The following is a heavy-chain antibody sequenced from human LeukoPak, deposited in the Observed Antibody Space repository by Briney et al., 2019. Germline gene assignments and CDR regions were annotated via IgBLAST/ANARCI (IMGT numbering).Heavy chain of an antibody. CDR1: GGSISSYY. D-gene: IGHD2-15*01. J-gene: IGHJ4*02. V-gene: IGHV4-59*12. CDR3: ARVDLRAAFFDY. CDR2: IDHSGTT. Sequence: KASETLSLTCTVSGGSISSYYWSWIRQPPGKGLEWIGEIDHSGTTNYNPSLKSRVTMSVDTSKNQFSLMVSSVTAADTAVYYCARVDLRAAFFDYWGQGTLVTVSS.